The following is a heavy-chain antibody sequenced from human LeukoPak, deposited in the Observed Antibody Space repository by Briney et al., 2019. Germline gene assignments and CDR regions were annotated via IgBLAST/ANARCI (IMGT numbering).Heavy chain of an antibody. CDR2: ISSSSSTI. D-gene: IGHD3-10*01. Sequence: GGSLRLSCAASGFTFSSYSMNWVRQAPGKGLEWVSYISSSSSTIYYADSVKGRFTISRDNAKNSLYLQMNSLRAEDTAVYYCASGGPPEAYWGQGTLVTVSS. CDR3: ASGGPPEAY. V-gene: IGHV3-48*04. CDR1: GFTFSSYS. J-gene: IGHJ4*02.